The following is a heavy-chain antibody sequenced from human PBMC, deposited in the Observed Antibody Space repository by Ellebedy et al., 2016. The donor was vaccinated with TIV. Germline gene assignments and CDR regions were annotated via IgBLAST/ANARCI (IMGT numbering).Heavy chain of an antibody. J-gene: IGHJ6*02. CDR2: TYYRSKWFS. CDR1: GDSVSSKSSA. CDR3: ARDKAKVTMNYYGMDV. Sequence: SCAISGDSVSSKSSAWNWIRQSPSRGLEWLGRTYYRSKWFSDYAVSVKSRITINTDTSKNQFSLQLNSVTPEDTAVYYCARDKAKVTMNYYGMDVWGQGTTVTVSS. V-gene: IGHV6-1*01. D-gene: IGHD3-22*01.